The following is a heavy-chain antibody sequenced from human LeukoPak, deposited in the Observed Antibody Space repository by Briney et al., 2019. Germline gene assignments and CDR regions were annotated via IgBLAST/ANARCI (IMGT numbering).Heavy chain of an antibody. CDR1: GYTFTSYG. CDR3: ARAPTGPY. CDR2: INPNSGGT. V-gene: IGHV1-2*06. D-gene: IGHD4-17*01. J-gene: IGHJ4*02. Sequence: ASVKVSCKASGYTFTSYGISWVRQAPGQGLEWMGRINPNSGGTNYAQKFQGRVTMTRDTSISTAYMELSRLRSDDTAVYYRARAPTGPYWGQGTLVTVSS.